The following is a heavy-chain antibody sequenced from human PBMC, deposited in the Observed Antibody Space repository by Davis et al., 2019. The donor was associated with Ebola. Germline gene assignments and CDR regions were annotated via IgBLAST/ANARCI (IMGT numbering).Heavy chain of an antibody. Sequence: SVKVSCKASEDIFTNYINMRWVRQAPGEGLEWMGEIIPGLNIANYPQRFQGRVNFTADASTSTIYMEMTNLRSADPAVFYCATETKTAEDFWGQGTLVTVSS. CDR1: EDIFTNYI. CDR3: ATETKTAEDF. V-gene: IGHV1-69*10. CDR2: IIPGLNIA. J-gene: IGHJ4*02. D-gene: IGHD1-1*01.